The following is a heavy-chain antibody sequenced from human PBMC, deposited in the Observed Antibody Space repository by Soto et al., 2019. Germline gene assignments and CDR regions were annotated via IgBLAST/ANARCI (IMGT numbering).Heavy chain of an antibody. CDR3: AREGQIPLYSSGGIESYYGMDV. Sequence: SETLSLTCTVSGGSISSGDYYWSWIPQPPGKGLGWIGYIYYSGSTYYNPSLNSRVTISVDTSKNQLSLKLSSVTAADTAVYYCAREGQIPLYSSGGIESYYGMDVWDQGTTVTVSS. CDR2: IYYSGST. CDR1: GGSISSGDYY. D-gene: IGHD6-19*01. V-gene: IGHV4-30-4*01. J-gene: IGHJ6*02.